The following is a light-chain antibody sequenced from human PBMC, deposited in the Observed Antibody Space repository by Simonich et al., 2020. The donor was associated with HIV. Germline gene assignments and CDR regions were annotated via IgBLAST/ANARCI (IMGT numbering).Light chain of an antibody. J-gene: IGKJ4*01. Sequence: EIVMTQSPATLSVSPGKRATLSCRARQSVNSNLAWYQQKPGQSPRLLIYGASTRATGIPAKFSGSWSGTEFTLTISSMQSEDSAIYYCHQYNNRPLTFGGGTKVEIK. V-gene: IGKV3-15*01. CDR3: HQYNNRPLT. CDR2: GAS. CDR1: QSVNSN.